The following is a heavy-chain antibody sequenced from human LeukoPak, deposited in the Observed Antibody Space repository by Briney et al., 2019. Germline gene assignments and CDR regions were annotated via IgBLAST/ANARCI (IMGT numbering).Heavy chain of an antibody. CDR3: ARLAAAHGINYYYYYYMDV. CDR1: GYSISSGYY. J-gene: IGHJ6*03. V-gene: IGHV4-38-2*01. CDR2: IYHCGST. Sequence: SETLSLTCAVSGYSISSGYYWGWTRQPPGKGLEWIGRIYHCGSTYYNPSLKSRVTISVDTSKNQFSLKLSSVTAADTAVYYCARLAAAHGINYYYYYYMDVWGKGTTVTVSS. D-gene: IGHD6-13*01.